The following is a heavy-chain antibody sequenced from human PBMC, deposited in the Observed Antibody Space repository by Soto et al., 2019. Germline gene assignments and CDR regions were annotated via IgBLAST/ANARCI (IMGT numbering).Heavy chain of an antibody. Sequence: GGSLRLSCAASGFTFSSYAMHWVRQAPGKGLEWVAVISYDGSNKYYADSVKGRFTISRDNSKNSRYLQMSCLRAEDTGVYYCSRYPGDPISSLVGATLDFQHWCQGTLVTVSS. J-gene: IGHJ1*01. V-gene: IGHV3-30-3*01. CDR1: GFTFSSYA. D-gene: IGHD1-26*01. CDR3: SRYPGDPISSLVGATLDFQH. CDR2: ISYDGSNK.